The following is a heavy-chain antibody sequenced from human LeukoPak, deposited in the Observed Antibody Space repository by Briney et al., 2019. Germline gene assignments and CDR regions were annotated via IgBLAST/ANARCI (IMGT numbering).Heavy chain of an antibody. CDR2: IYPGGSNT. CDR1: GYSFSSHW. CDR3: ARRYCTDDTRYFFDY. J-gene: IGHJ4*02. Sequence: KPGESLKISCEGSGYSFSSHWIGWVRQMPGKGLEWMGIIYPGGSNTIYNPSFQGQVTISADKSINTAYLQWNSLEASDTALYYCARRYCTDDTRYFFDYWGQGTLVTVSS. D-gene: IGHD2-8*01. V-gene: IGHV5-51*01.